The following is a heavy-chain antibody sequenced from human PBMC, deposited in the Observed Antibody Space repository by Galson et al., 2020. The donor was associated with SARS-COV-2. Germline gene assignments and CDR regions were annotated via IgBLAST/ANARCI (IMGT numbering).Heavy chain of an antibody. CDR1: GFTISGSW. J-gene: IGHJ3*01. CDR2: IKNDGSEA. CDR3: TAGQYSL. V-gene: IGHV3-7*01. D-gene: IGHD1-26*01. Sequence: YLRLSCEASGFTISGSWMNWVRQAPGKGLEWLAHIKNDGSEAYYVDSVRGRFTISRDNTKNSLYLQMNNLRVEDTAVYYCTAGQYSLWGQGTTVTVSS.